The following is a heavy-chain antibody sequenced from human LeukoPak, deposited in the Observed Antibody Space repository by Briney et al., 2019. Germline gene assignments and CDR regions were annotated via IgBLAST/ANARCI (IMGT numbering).Heavy chain of an antibody. CDR1: GNSISNTYY. D-gene: IGHD1-26*01. CDR2: IYNSGST. CDR3: ARNSSGNYFDY. Sequence: PSETLSLTCAVSGNSISNTYYRGWIRQPPGKELEWIGSIYNSGSTHYNPSLKSRVTISVDTSKNQFSLKLSSVTAADTAVYYCARNSSGNYFDYWGQGTLVTVSS. J-gene: IGHJ4*02. V-gene: IGHV4-38-2*01.